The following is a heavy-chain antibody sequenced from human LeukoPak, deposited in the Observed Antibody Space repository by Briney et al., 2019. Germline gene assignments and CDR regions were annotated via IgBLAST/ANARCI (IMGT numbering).Heavy chain of an antibody. D-gene: IGHD3-3*01. J-gene: IGHJ4*02. CDR1: GFTFSSYS. CDR2: IKQDGSEK. V-gene: IGHV3-7*01. Sequence: PGGSLRLSCAASGFTFSSYSMNWVRQAPGKGLEWVANIKQDGSEKYYVDSVKGRFTISRDNAKNSLYLQMNSLRAEDTAVYYCARDYFIWGFGVAHWGQGTLVTVSS. CDR3: ARDYFIWGFGVAH.